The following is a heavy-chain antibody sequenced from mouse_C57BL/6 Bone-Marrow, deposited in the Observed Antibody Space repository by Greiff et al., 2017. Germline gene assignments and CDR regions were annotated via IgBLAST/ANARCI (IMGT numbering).Heavy chain of an antibody. CDR3: VRDYYGSSYWFAY. V-gene: IGHV10-1*01. Sequence: DVQLVESGGGLVQPKGSLKLSCAASGFSFNTYAMNWVRQAPGKGLEWVARIRSKSNNYATYYADSVKDRFTISRDDSESMLYLQMNNLITEDTAMYSCVRDYYGSSYWFAYWGQGTLVTVSA. CDR1: GFSFNTYA. J-gene: IGHJ3*01. CDR2: IRSKSNNYAT. D-gene: IGHD1-1*01.